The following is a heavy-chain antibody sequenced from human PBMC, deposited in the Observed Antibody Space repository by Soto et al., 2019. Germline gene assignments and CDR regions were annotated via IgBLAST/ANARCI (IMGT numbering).Heavy chain of an antibody. CDR2: IIPTLGIA. Sequence: QVQLVQSGAEVKKPGSSVKVSCKASGGTFSSYTISWVRQAPGQGLEWMGRIIPTLGIANYAQKVQGRVTMTADKATSTAYMELSSVRSEDTAVYYGARAKRDGSGGSCYSASQFDYWGQGTLVTVSS. V-gene: IGHV1-69*02. CDR1: GGTFSSYT. J-gene: IGHJ4*02. D-gene: IGHD2-15*01. CDR3: ARAKRDGSGGSCYSASQFDY.